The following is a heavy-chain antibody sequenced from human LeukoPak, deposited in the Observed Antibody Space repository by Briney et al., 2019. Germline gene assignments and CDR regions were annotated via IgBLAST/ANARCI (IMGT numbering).Heavy chain of an antibody. CDR3: ARGYYGSGSHCCHMDV. Sequence: SETLSLTCAVYVGSFSGYYWSWIRQPPGKGLEWIGEINHSGSTNYNSSLKSRVTISVDTSKNQFSLKLRSVTAGDTAVYYCARGYYGSGSHCCHMDVWGKGTTITVS. J-gene: IGHJ6*03. V-gene: IGHV4-34*01. D-gene: IGHD3-10*01. CDR1: VGSFSGYY. CDR2: INHSGST.